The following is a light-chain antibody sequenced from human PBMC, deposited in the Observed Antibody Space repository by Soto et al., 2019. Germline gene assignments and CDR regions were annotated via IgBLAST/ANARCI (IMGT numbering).Light chain of an antibody. CDR3: QQYNNWPLT. J-gene: IGKJ1*01. CDR2: GAS. V-gene: IGKV3-15*01. CDR1: QTISNN. Sequence: EIVMTQSPATLSVSPGEGATLSCGASQTISNNLAWFQQKPGQAPRLLIYGASTRAAGIPTRFSGSGSGTESTPTISSLQSEDLAVYYYQQYNNWPLTFGEGTKVEI.